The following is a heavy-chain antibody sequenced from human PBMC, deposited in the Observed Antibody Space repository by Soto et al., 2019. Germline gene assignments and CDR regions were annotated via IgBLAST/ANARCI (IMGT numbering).Heavy chain of an antibody. CDR2: IIPIFDIT. J-gene: IGHJ4*02. Sequence: QVQLVQSGTEVKKPGSSVTVSCKASGGPYSKYSISWVRQAPGQGLEWMGRIIPIFDITNYAQKFRGRVSHVCDTTSCVTKFQGRLTITAYTSTGSVYVALSCLGSAAPAVYYCARSLLGDYYASAGLDNWGQGTLVTVSS. CDR1: GGPYSKYS. CDR3: YVALSCLGSAAPAVYYCARSLLGDYYASAGLDN. D-gene: IGHD2-15*01. V-gene: IGHV1-69*02.